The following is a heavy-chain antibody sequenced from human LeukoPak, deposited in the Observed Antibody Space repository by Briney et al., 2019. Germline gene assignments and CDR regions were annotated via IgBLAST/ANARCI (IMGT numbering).Heavy chain of an antibody. CDR1: GFTFDDYG. V-gene: IGHV3-9*01. CDR2: ITWNSGKI. CDR3: ARDRYSSSWYYFDY. D-gene: IGHD6-13*01. Sequence: GGSLRPSCAASGFTFDDYGMHWVRQAPGKGLEWVSGITWNSGKIGYADSVKGRFTISRDNVRNSLYLQMNSLRAEDTALYYCARDRYSSSWYYFDYWGQGTLVTVSS. J-gene: IGHJ4*02.